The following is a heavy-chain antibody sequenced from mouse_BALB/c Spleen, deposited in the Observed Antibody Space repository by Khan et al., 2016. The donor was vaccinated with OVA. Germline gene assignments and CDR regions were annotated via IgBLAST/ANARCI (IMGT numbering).Heavy chain of an antibody. Sequence: EVELVESGGGLVKPGGSLKLSCAASGFTFSDYYMYWVRQTPEKRLEWVATISDGGNYTSYPDSVKGRFTISRDNAKNNLYLQMSSLKSEDTATYYCARGGYGSFAFWGQGTLVTVSA. CDR2: ISDGGNYT. D-gene: IGHD2-14*01. CDR3: ARGGYGSFAF. CDR1: GFTFSDYY. J-gene: IGHJ3*01. V-gene: IGHV5-4*02.